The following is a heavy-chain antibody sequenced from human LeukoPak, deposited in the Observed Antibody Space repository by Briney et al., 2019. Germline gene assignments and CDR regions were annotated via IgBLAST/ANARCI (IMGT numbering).Heavy chain of an antibody. V-gene: IGHV4-39*01. Sequence: SETLSLTCTVSGGSISISNYYWAWMRQPPGKGLEWIASINYSGSTYYNPSLRSRVTTSVDTSKNQFSLKVSSVTAADTALYYCASYMAAAGTKYYFAHWGQGTLVTVSS. CDR2: INYSGST. J-gene: IGHJ4*02. CDR1: GGSISISNYY. D-gene: IGHD6-13*01. CDR3: ASYMAAAGTKYYFAH.